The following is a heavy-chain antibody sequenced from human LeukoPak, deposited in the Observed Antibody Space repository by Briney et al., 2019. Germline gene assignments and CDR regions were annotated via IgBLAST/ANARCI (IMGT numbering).Heavy chain of an antibody. V-gene: IGHV1-18*01. CDR3: ARRGSYYYYYMDV. Sequence: GASVKVSCKASGYTFTSYGISWVRQAPGQGLEWMGWISAYNGNTNYAQKFQGRVTMTRDTSISTAYMELSRLRSDDTAVYYCARRGSYYYYYMDVWGKGTTVTVSS. D-gene: IGHD5-12*01. CDR2: ISAYNGNT. CDR1: GYTFTSYG. J-gene: IGHJ6*03.